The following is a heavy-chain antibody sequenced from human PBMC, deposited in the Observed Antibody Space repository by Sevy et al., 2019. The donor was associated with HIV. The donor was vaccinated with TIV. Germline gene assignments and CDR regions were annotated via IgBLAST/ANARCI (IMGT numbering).Heavy chain of an antibody. CDR1: GGTFSSYA. CDR3: AATTGIHFDY. CDR2: IIPIYGTA. D-gene: IGHD1-1*01. V-gene: IGHV1-69*13. J-gene: IGHJ4*02. Sequence: ASVKVSCKASGGTFSSYAISWVRQAPGQGLEWMGGIIPIYGTANYAQKFQGRVTITADESTSTAYMELSSLRSEDTAVYYCAATTGIHFDYWGQGTLVTVSS.